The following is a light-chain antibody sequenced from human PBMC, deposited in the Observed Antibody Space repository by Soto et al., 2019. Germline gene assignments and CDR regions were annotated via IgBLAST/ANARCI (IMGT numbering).Light chain of an antibody. Sequence: EIVMTQSPATLSVSPGERATLSCRASQSVSSNLAWYQQKPGQAPRLLIYGASSRATGIPDRFSGSGSGTEFTLTISRLEPDDFATYYCQHYNSYGTFGQGTKVDNK. J-gene: IGKJ1*01. CDR2: GAS. CDR3: QHYNSYGT. CDR1: QSVSSN. V-gene: IGKV3D-15*01.